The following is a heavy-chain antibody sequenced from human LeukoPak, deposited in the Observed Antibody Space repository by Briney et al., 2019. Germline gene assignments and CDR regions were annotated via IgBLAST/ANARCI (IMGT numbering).Heavy chain of an antibody. Sequence: TSETLSLTCTVSGGSISSYYWSWIRQPPGKGLEWIGYIYYSGSTNYNPSLKSRVTISVDTSKNQFSLKLSSVTAADTAVYYCAKDSQWLVRKFDYWGQGTLVTVSS. J-gene: IGHJ4*02. CDR3: AKDSQWLVRKFDY. CDR1: GGSISSYY. CDR2: IYYSGST. V-gene: IGHV4-59*01. D-gene: IGHD6-19*01.